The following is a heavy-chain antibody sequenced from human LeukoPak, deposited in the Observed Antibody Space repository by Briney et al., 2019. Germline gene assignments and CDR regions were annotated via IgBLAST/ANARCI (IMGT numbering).Heavy chain of an antibody. J-gene: IGHJ4*02. V-gene: IGHV3-23*01. CDR2: ISGIGGST. Sequence: GGSLRLSCAASGFTFSSYAMSWVRQAPGKGLEWVSAISGIGGSTYYADSVKGRFTISRDNSKNTLYLQMNSLRAEDTAVYYCAKAGGDGSNYYSDYWGQGTLVTVSS. CDR1: GFTFSSYA. D-gene: IGHD2-2*01. CDR3: AKAGGDGSNYYSDY.